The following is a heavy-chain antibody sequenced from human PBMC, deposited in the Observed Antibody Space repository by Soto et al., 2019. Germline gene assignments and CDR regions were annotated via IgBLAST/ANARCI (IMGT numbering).Heavy chain of an antibody. CDR3: ARTSGHFDS. Sequence: LSLTCAISGDXVSSNSAAWNWIRRSPSRGLEWLGRKYYRSKWYNEYAVSVKSRIDINPDTSKNQFSLQLNPVTPEDTAVYYCARTSGHFDSSGKGTLLTVS. V-gene: IGHV6-1*01. J-gene: IGHJ4*02. D-gene: IGHD6-19*01. CDR1: GDXVSSNSAA. CDR2: KYYRSKWYN.